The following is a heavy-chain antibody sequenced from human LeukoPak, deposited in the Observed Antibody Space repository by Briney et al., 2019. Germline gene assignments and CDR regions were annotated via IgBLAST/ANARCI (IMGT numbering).Heavy chain of an antibody. CDR2: FSYSGNA. V-gene: IGHV4-39*01. D-gene: IGHD4-11*01. CDR1: GASIITTNYY. Sequence: SETLSLTCTVSGASIITTNYYWGWMRQPPGLGLEWIGSFSYSGNAYYNPSLRSRLSISMDASKNQFSLKVRSVTAADTAVYYCARNLGQTWGTVTTDLWYFDHWGQGTLVPVSS. CDR3: ARNLGQTWGTVTTDLWYFDH. J-gene: IGHJ4*02.